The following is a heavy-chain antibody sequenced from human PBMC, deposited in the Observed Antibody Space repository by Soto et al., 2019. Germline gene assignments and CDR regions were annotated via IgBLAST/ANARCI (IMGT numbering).Heavy chain of an antibody. D-gene: IGHD6-13*01. CDR3: ARDSTGYSSSWYGTTPGY. V-gene: IGHV1-46*03. CDR1: GYTFTSYY. CDR2: INPSGGST. J-gene: IGHJ4*02. Sequence: ASVKVSCKASGYTFTSYYMHWVRQAPGQGLEWMGIINPSGGSTSYAQKFQGRVTMTRDTSTSTVYMELSSLRSEDTAVYYCARDSTGYSSSWYGTTPGYWGQGTLVTVAS.